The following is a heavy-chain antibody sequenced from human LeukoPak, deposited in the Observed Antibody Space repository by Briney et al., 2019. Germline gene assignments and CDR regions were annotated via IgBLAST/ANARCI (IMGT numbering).Heavy chain of an antibody. Sequence: TSETLSLTCTVSGGSISSYYWSWIRQPPGKGLEWIGYIYYSGSTNYNPSLKSRVTISVDTSKNQFSLKLSSVTAADTAVYYCARTRGNFPYPYYFDYWGQGTLVTVSS. J-gene: IGHJ4*02. CDR2: IYYSGST. V-gene: IGHV4-59*08. D-gene: IGHD1-7*01. CDR1: GGSISSYY. CDR3: ARTRGNFPYPYYFDY.